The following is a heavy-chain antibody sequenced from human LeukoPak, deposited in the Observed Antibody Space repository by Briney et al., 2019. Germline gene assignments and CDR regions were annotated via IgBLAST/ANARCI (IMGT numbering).Heavy chain of an antibody. V-gene: IGHV3-33*08. Sequence: GGSLRLSCAASGFTFSSYGMHWVRQAPGKGLEWVAVIWYDGSNKYYADSVKGRFTISRDNSKNTLYLQMTSLRVEDTAVYYCLGAFDFWGQGTMVTVSS. J-gene: IGHJ3*01. CDR1: GFTFSSYG. CDR2: IWYDGSNK. CDR3: LGAFDF.